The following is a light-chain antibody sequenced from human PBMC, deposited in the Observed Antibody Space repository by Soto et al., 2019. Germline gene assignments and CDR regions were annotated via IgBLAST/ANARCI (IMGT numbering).Light chain of an antibody. J-gene: IGKJ5*01. Sequence: EIVLPQSPGTLSLSPGERAALSCRTSQSVSSSYLAWYQQKTGQAPRLIIYGTSRRATGIPDRFSGSASGTDCNLTISRLEPEDVAVYFCQQYGSSPITLGQGTRLEIK. CDR1: QSVSSSY. V-gene: IGKV3-20*01. CDR3: QQYGSSPIT. CDR2: GTS.